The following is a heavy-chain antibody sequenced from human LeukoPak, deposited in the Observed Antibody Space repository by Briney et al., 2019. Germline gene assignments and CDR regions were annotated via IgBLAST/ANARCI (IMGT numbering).Heavy chain of an antibody. CDR1: AGSFSGYY. J-gene: IGHJ4*02. D-gene: IGHD1-1*01. CDR2: SFYSGGT. CDR3: ASSSKSYHNLFDS. Sequence: SETLSLTCNVSAGSFSGYYWSWIRQTPGKGLEWIGYSFYSGGTNYNPSFKSRVTISADTYRSQFSLRLSSGTVADKALYYCASSSKSYHNLFDSWGQGTLVTVSS. V-gene: IGHV4-59*12.